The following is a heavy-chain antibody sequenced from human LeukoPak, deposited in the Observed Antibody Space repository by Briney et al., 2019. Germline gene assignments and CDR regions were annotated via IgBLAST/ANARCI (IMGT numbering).Heavy chain of an antibody. D-gene: IGHD3-22*01. CDR2: IFYSGST. CDR1: GGSISSGSYY. J-gene: IGHJ4*02. V-gene: IGHV4-39*02. Sequence: SETLSLTCAVSGGSISSGSYYWGWVRQPPGKGLEYIGTIFYSGSTYYNPSLKSRVTMSVDTSKNHFSLKLSSVTAADTAVFYCARLTFFTYYYDSSDYKGFYFDYWGQGSLVTVSS. CDR3: ARLTFFTYYYDSSDYKGFYFDY.